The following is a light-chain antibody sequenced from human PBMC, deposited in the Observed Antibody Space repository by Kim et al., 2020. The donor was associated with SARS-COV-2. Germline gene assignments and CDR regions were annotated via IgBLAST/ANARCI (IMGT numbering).Light chain of an antibody. Sequence: LSPGERATPSSRGSHGVSTCVAWYQQKPGQAPRLLIHDASNRANGIPARFSGSGSGTDFTLTISSLEPGDFAVYYCQQRISWPFTFGPGTKVDIK. CDR3: QQRISWPFT. CDR1: HGVSTC. J-gene: IGKJ3*01. V-gene: IGKV3-11*01. CDR2: DAS.